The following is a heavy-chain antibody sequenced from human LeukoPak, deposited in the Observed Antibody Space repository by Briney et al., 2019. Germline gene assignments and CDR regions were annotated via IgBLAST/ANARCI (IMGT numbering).Heavy chain of an antibody. Sequence: SVTVSCKASGGTFSSYAISWVRRAPGQGLEWMGGIIPIFGAANYAQKFQGRVTITADESTSTAYMELSSLRSEDTAVYYCARDLYQAVAPDWGQGTLVTVSS. D-gene: IGHD6-19*01. CDR3: ARDLYQAVAPD. CDR2: IIPIFGAA. J-gene: IGHJ4*02. V-gene: IGHV1-69*13. CDR1: GGTFSSYA.